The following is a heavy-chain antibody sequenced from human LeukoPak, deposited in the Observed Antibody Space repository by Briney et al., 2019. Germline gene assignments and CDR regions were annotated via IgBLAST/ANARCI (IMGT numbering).Heavy chain of an antibody. CDR1: GFTFSSYA. CDR2: ISSSSSYI. D-gene: IGHD3-10*01. CDR3: AREYYGSGSFIDY. Sequence: GRSLRLSCAASGFTFSSYAMHWVRQAPGKGLEWVSSISSSSSYIYYADSVKGRFTISRDNAKNSLYLQMNSLRAEDTAVYYCAREYYGSGSFIDYWGQGTLVTVSS. V-gene: IGHV3-21*01. J-gene: IGHJ4*02.